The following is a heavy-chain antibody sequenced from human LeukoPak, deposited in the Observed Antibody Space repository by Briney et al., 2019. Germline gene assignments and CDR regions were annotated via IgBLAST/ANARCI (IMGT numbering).Heavy chain of an antibody. CDR1: GYSISSGYY. J-gene: IGHJ4*02. CDR3: ARGGGYSSSWSY. D-gene: IGHD6-13*01. V-gene: IGHV4-38-2*02. Sequence: SETLSLTCTVSGYSISSGYYWGWIRQPPGKGLEWIGSIYHSGRTFYNPSLKSRVTISVDTSKNQFSLKLTSVTAADTAVYYCARGGGYSSSWSYWGQGTLVTVSS. CDR2: IYHSGRT.